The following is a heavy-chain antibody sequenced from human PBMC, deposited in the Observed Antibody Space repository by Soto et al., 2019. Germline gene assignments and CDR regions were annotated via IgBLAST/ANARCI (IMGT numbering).Heavy chain of an antibody. Sequence: ASVKVSCKASGYTFTSYGISWVRQAPGQGLEWMGWLSAYNGNTNYAQKLQGRVTMTTDTSTSTAYMELRSLRSDDTAVYYCARDQYDILTGYYGSMSYFDYWGQGTLVTASS. J-gene: IGHJ4*01. CDR3: ARDQYDILTGYYGSMSYFDY. D-gene: IGHD3-9*01. CDR2: LSAYNGNT. V-gene: IGHV1-18*01. CDR1: GYTFTSYG.